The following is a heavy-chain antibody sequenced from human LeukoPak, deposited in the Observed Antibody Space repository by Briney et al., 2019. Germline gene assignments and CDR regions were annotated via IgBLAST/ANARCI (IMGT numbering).Heavy chain of an antibody. D-gene: IGHD6-6*01. CDR2: IYPGDSDT. V-gene: IGHV5-51*01. CDR1: GYSFTSYW. Sequence: GESLKISCKGSGYSFTSYWIAWVRQMPGKGLEWMGIIYPGDSDTRYSPSFQGQVTVSADKSISTAYLQWSSLQASDTAMYYRARAPYSSSSWYYYYYMDVWGKGTTVTVS. J-gene: IGHJ6*03. CDR3: ARAPYSSSSWYYYYYMDV.